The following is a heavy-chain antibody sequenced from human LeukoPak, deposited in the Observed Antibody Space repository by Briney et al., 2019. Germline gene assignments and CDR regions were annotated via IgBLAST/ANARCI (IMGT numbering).Heavy chain of an antibody. Sequence: GGSLRVSCAASGFTFSDYYMSWIRQARGKGLEWVSYISSSGSTIYYADSVKGRFTIARDNAKNSLYLQMNSLRAEDTAVYYCATQPSNYDILTGYYSDNFDYWGQGTLVTVSS. CDR1: GFTFSDYY. V-gene: IGHV3-11*01. CDR2: ISSSGSTI. J-gene: IGHJ4*02. D-gene: IGHD3-9*01. CDR3: ATQPSNYDILTGYYSDNFDY.